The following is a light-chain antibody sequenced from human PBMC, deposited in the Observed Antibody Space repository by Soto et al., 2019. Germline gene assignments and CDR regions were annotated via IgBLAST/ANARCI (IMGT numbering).Light chain of an antibody. CDR1: RTIDNY. V-gene: IGKV1-39*01. CDR3: QQSYNTPLT. Sequence: DIQMTQSPSSLSASLGDRVTITCRASRTIDNYLNWYQQKPGRAPELLVYATSSLQSGVPSRFTGGGSGTHFTLTISGLQPEDFATYFCQQSYNTPLTFGQGTRLELK. CDR2: ATS. J-gene: IGKJ5*01.